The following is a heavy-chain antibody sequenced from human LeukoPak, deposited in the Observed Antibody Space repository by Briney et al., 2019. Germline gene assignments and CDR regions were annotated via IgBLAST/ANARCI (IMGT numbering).Heavy chain of an antibody. Sequence: PSETLSLTCTVSGGSISRSSYYWGWIRQPPGKGLEWVGSIYYSGSTYYNPSLKSQVTISVDTSKNQFSLKLSSVTAADTAVYYCARRPTSWGSYRPFDYWGQGTLVTVSS. D-gene: IGHD3-16*02. V-gene: IGHV4-39*01. J-gene: IGHJ4*02. CDR1: GGSISRSSYY. CDR2: IYYSGST. CDR3: ARRPTSWGSYRPFDY.